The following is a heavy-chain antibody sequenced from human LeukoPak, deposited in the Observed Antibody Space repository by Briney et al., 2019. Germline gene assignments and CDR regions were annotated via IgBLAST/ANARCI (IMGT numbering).Heavy chain of an antibody. Sequence: PGGSLRLSCAASGFTFSSYGMHWVRQAPGKGLEWVAVISYDGSNKYYADSVKGRFTISRDNSKNTLYLQMNSLRAEDTAVYYCAKAIGSSWYSLDYWGQGTLVTVSS. CDR1: GFTFSSYG. CDR3: AKAIGSSWYSLDY. V-gene: IGHV3-30*18. J-gene: IGHJ4*02. CDR2: ISYDGSNK. D-gene: IGHD6-13*01.